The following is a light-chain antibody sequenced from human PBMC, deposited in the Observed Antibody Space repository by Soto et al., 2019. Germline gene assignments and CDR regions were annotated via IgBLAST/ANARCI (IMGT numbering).Light chain of an antibody. CDR2: DAS. V-gene: IGKV3-15*01. CDR1: QSISSN. CDR3: QQYINWRT. Sequence: KRMNQCPAALSVSPGERATLSCRASQSISSNLAWYQHKPGQAPRLLIYDASTRVTGIPARISGSGSGTEFTLTISSLQSEDFAVYYCQQYINWRTFGQGTKVDIK. J-gene: IGKJ1*01.